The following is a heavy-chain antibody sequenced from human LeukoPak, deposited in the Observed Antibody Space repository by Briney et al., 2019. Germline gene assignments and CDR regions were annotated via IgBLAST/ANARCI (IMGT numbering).Heavy chain of an antibody. Sequence: GGSLILSCAASGFIVSSFEMNWVRQAPGKGLEWVSYISSSGNTIYYADSVKGRFTISRDNARNSLYLQMNGLRAEDTALYYCARRFDSWGQGTLVTVSS. CDR3: ARRFDS. CDR2: ISSSGNTI. V-gene: IGHV3-48*03. J-gene: IGHJ4*02. CDR1: GFIVSSFE.